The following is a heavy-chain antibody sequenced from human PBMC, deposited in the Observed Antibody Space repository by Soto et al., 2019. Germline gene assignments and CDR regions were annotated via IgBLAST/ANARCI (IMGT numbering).Heavy chain of an antibody. J-gene: IGHJ6*02. D-gene: IGHD1-1*01. Sequence: EVQLVESGGGLVKPGGSLRLSCAGSGFTFSTYSMNWVRQAPGKGLEWVSSISSSSIYIYYADSLKGRFTISRDNAKNSLFLQMNRLRAEDTAVYYCARGLEFTYGMDVWGQGTTVTVSS. V-gene: IGHV3-21*01. CDR2: ISSSSIYI. CDR1: GFTFSTYS. CDR3: ARGLEFTYGMDV.